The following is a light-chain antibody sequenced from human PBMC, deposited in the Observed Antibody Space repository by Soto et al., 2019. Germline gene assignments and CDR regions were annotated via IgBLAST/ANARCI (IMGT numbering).Light chain of an antibody. Sequence: QSALTQPASVSGSPGQSINISCTGTSSDVGGYDYVSWFQQYPGKAPSLMLYDVYRRPSGVSYRFSGSKSGNTASLTISGLQAEDEADYYCSLYTTTSTVVFGGGTKLTVL. CDR3: SLYTTTSTVV. J-gene: IGLJ2*01. CDR1: SSDVGGYDY. V-gene: IGLV2-14*01. CDR2: DVY.